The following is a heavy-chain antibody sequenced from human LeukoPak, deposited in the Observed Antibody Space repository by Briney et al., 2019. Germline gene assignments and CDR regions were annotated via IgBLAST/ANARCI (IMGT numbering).Heavy chain of an antibody. CDR2: INHSGGT. J-gene: IGHJ4*02. CDR3: AKATNLESPDY. CDR1: GGSSSGYY. V-gene: IGHV4-34*01. D-gene: IGHD5-24*01. Sequence: SETPSLTCAVYGGSSSGYYWSCIRHPPGKGLEWSGEINHSGGTNYNPSLKSRVTISVDTSKNQFSLKLSSVTAADTAVHYCAKATNLESPDYWGQGTLVTVSS.